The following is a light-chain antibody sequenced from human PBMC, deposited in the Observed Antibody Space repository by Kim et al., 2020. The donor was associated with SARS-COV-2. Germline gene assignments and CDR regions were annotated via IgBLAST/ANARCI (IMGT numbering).Light chain of an antibody. V-gene: IGLV1-44*01. Sequence: GQRVTITCSGSSSNIGSNTVNWYQQLPGTAPKLLVFSNDQRPSGVPDRFSGSKSGTSASLAISGLQSDDESDYYCAAWDDSLNGWVFGGETQLTVL. CDR2: SND. CDR3: AAWDDSLNGWV. CDR1: SSNIGSNT. J-gene: IGLJ3*02.